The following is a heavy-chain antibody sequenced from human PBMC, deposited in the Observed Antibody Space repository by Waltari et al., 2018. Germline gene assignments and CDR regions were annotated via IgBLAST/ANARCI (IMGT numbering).Heavy chain of an antibody. D-gene: IGHD2-15*01. CDR3: ARDRGRGLCLDS. Sequence: QLQEWGPGLVNPPGTLSPTCAVHGHYMRNTNCWSWVRQPPGKGPEWIGQVHHRGRPNYSPSFASRVTMTVDTYNNLFSLTLSSATAADTAVYYCARDRGRGLCLDSWGPGTLVTVSP. V-gene: IGHV4-4*03. CDR2: VHHRGRP. CDR1: GHYMRNTNC. J-gene: IGHJ4*02.